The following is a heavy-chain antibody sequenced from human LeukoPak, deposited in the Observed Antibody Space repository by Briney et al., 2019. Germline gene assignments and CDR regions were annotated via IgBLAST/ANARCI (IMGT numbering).Heavy chain of an antibody. CDR2: ISWNSVNI. Sequence: PGRSLRLSCAASGFTFDAYAMHWVRQAPGKGLEWVSGISWNSVNIGHEDSVKGRFTISRDNAKNSLHLQMNSLRPEDTALYYCVKDRGLRNQWLQVTYDSWGQGTLVTVSS. D-gene: IGHD5-24*01. CDR1: GFTFDAYA. V-gene: IGHV3-9*01. CDR3: VKDRGLRNQWLQVTYDS. J-gene: IGHJ4*02.